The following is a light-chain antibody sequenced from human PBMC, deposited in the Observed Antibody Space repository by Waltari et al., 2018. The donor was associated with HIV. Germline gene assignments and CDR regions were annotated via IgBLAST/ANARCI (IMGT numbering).Light chain of an antibody. J-gene: IGLJ3*02. CDR3: QSYDNSLSGLV. V-gene: IGLV1-40*01. CDR1: SSHIGAGSD. Sequence: QSVLTQPPSVSGAPGQRVSISCTGSSSHIGAGSDLHWYQQLPGTAPKLLIYRNNNRHSGVPDRFSGSKSGTSASLAITGLQPEDEADYYCQSYDNSLSGLVFGGGTKLTVL. CDR2: RNN.